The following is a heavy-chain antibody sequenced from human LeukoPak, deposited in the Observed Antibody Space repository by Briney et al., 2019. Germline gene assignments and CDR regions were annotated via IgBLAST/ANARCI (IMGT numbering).Heavy chain of an antibody. J-gene: IGHJ3*02. D-gene: IGHD2-15*01. V-gene: IGHV3-48*01. CDR3: ARGYSRAAFDI. CDR1: GFTFSNYL. Sequence: PGGSLRLSRVGSGFTFSNYLMNWVRQAPGKGLEWVSFISSTGGTIYYADAVKGRFTVSRDNAKNSLLLQMNSLRAEDTALYYCARGYSRAAFDIWGQGTVVTVSS. CDR2: ISSTGGTI.